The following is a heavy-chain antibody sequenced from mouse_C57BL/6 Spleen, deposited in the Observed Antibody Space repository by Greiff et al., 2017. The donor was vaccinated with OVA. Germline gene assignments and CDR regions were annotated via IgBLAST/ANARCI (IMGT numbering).Heavy chain of an antibody. V-gene: IGHV1-69*01. J-gene: IGHJ2*01. CDR2: IDPSDSYT. Sequence: VQLQQSGAELVMPGASVKLSCKASGYTFTSYCMHWVKQSPGQGLEWIGEIDPSDSYTNYNQKFKGKSTLTVDKSSSTAYMQLSSLTSEDAAVYYCGRDTGGNYFDYWGQGTTLTVSS. CDR3: GRDTGGNYFDY. D-gene: IGHD1-1*01. CDR1: GYTFTSYC.